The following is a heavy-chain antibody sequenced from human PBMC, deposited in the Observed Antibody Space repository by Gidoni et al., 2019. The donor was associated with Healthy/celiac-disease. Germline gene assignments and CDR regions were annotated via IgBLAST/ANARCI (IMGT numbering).Heavy chain of an antibody. V-gene: IGHV5-10-1*03. CDR1: GYSFTSYW. Sequence: EVQLVQSGAEVKQPGESLRISCKGSGYSFTSYWISWVRQMPGKGLEWMGRIDPSDSYTNYSPSFQGHVTISADKSISTAYLQWSSLKASDTAMYYCARQPGYSSGLNWFDPWGQGTLVTVSS. J-gene: IGHJ5*02. CDR3: ARQPGYSSGLNWFDP. D-gene: IGHD6-19*01. CDR2: IDPSDSYT.